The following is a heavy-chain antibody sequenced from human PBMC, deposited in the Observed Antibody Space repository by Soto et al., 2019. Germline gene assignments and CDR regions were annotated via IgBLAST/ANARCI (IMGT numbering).Heavy chain of an antibody. CDR1: GYTFTNYG. CDR3: ARDRGSYALDY. D-gene: IGHD1-26*01. J-gene: IGHJ4*02. Sequence: QVQLVQSGSEVKKPGASVKVSCKASGYTFTNYGIIWVRQAPGQGLEWMGWISADNGNTNYAQKLQGRVTMTTDTSTSPAYSELRSLRSDDTAVYYCARDRGSYALDYWGQGTLVTVSS. CDR2: ISADNGNT. V-gene: IGHV1-18*01.